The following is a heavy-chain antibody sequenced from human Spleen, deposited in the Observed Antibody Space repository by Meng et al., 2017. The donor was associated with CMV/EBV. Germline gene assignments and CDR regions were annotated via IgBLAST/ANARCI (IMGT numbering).Heavy chain of an antibody. CDR3: AEYSSSSLAFDI. CDR1: GGSISYYKYY. D-gene: IGHD6-6*01. CDR2: INHSGST. Sequence: GSLRLSCFVSGGSISYYKYYWAWIRQPPGKGLEWIGEINHSGSTNYNPSLKSRVTISVDTSKNQFSLKLSSVTAADTAVYYCAEYSSSSLAFDIWGQGTMVTVSS. J-gene: IGHJ3*02. V-gene: IGHV4-39*07.